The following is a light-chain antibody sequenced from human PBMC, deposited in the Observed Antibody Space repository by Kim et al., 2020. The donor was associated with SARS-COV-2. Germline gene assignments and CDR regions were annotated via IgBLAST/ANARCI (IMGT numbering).Light chain of an antibody. CDR3: QQYHSYSPT. V-gene: IGKV1-5*01. Sequence: ATVRDSVTITGRASLTVSDWLAWYQQKPGKAPRLLIYDASTLQSGVPSRFSGSGSGAEFTLTISSLQPDDFATYYCQQYHSYSPTFGQGTKVDIK. J-gene: IGKJ1*01. CDR2: DAS. CDR1: LTVSDW.